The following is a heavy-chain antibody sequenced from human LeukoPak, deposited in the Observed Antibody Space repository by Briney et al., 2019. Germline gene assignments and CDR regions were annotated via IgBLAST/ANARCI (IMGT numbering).Heavy chain of an antibody. V-gene: IGHV3-9*01. CDR1: GFTFDDYA. J-gene: IGHJ3*02. Sequence: GGSLRLSCAASGFTFDDYAMRWVRQAPGKGLEWVSGISWNSGSIGYADSVKGRFTISRDNAKNSLYLQMNSLRAEDTALYYCAKELRLVGYYYGSGGPRDAFDIWGQGTMVTVSS. D-gene: IGHD3-10*01. CDR2: ISWNSGSI. CDR3: AKELRLVGYYYGSGGPRDAFDI.